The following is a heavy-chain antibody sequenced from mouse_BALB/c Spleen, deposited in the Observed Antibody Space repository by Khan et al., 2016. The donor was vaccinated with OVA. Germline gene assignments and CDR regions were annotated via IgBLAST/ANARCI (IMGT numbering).Heavy chain of an antibody. Sequence: QIQLVQSGPELKKPGETVRISCKASGYTFTTAGIQWVQKMPGKGLKWIGWLNTHSGVPKYAEDFKGRFAFSLEISVSTTYLQLTNLKNEDTAAYFCARGGAAYYRDDGGAMDYWGQGTSVTVSS. J-gene: IGHJ4*01. CDR2: LNTHSGVP. CDR3: ARGGAAYYRDDGGAMDY. D-gene: IGHD2-14*01. CDR1: GYTFTTAG. V-gene: IGHV9-4*02.